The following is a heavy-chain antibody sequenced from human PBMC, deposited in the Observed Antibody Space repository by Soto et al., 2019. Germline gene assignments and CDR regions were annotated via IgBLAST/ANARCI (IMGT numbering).Heavy chain of an antibody. J-gene: IGHJ4*02. CDR2: INPSGGST. CDR3: AREGHVDTAMARAFDY. Sequence: QVQLVQSGAEVKKPGASVKVSCKASGYTFTSYYMHWVRQAPGQGLEWMGIINPSGGSTSYAQKFQGRVNMTRDTSTSTVYMELSSLRSEDTAVYYCAREGHVDTAMARAFDYWGQGTLVTVSS. D-gene: IGHD5-18*01. V-gene: IGHV1-46*01. CDR1: GYTFTSYY.